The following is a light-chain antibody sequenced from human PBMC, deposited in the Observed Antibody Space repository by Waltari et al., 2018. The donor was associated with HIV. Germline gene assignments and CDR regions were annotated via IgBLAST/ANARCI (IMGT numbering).Light chain of an antibody. CDR1: SSNIENNY. CDR3: ATCDDSLSGYV. Sequence: QSVLTQPPSASGTPGQGVTISCSGSSSNIENNYVYWYQHLPGTAPKLLIYRKNPRPSGVPDRLSGSKSGTSASLAISGLRSEDEADYYCATCDDSLSGYVFGTGTKVSGL. CDR2: RKN. J-gene: IGLJ1*01. V-gene: IGLV1-47*01.